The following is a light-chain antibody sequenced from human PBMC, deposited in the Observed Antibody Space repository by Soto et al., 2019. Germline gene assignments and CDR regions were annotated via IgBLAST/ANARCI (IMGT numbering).Light chain of an antibody. Sequence: QSALTQPASVSRFPGQSITISCTGTSSDVGGYNYVSWYQQHPGNVPKLMICEVTSRPAGVSHRFSGSKSGNTASLTISGLQAEDEADYYCLSKGVGLTYVFGTGTKVTVL. CDR1: SSDVGGYNY. CDR2: EVT. J-gene: IGLJ1*01. V-gene: IGLV2-14*01. CDR3: LSKGVGLTYV.